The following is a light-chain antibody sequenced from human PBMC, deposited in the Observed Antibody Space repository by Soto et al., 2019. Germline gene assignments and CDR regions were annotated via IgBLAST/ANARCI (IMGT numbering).Light chain of an antibody. CDR1: QSVSSSY. CDR2: GAS. V-gene: IGKV3-20*01. CDR3: QQYGSSPSWT. Sequence: EILLTTSTDTLSLSPGERATLSCRASQSVSSSYLAWYQQKPGQAPRLLIYGASSRATGIPDRFSGSGSGTDFTLTISRLEPEDFAMYYCQQYGSSPSWTFGQVTMVDI. J-gene: IGKJ1*01.